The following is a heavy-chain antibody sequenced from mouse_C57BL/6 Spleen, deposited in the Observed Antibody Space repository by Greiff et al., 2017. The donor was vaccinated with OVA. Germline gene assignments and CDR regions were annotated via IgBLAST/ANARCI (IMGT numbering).Heavy chain of an antibody. CDR2: ISSGSSTI. CDR3: ARPRYYGPYWYFDV. CDR1: GFTFSDYG. Sequence: EVQVVESGGGLVKPGGSLKLSCAASGFTFSDYGMHWVRQAPEKGLEWVAYISSGSSTIYYADTVKGRFTISRDNAKNTLFLQMTSLRSEDTAMYYCARPRYYGPYWYFDVWGTGTTVTVSS. D-gene: IGHD1-1*01. J-gene: IGHJ1*03. V-gene: IGHV5-17*01.